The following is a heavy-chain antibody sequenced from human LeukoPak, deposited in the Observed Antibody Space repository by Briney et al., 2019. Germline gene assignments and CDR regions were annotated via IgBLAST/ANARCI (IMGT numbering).Heavy chain of an antibody. D-gene: IGHD6-6*01. Sequence: QPGGSLRLACAASGFTFSSYSMNWVRQAPGKGLEWVSYISSGSSSIYYADSLKGRFTISRDNAKTSLYLQMNSMRAEDTAVYSCARGYSSSGLLYYYYMDVWGKGTTVTVSS. CDR2: ISSGSSSI. CDR3: ARGYSSSGLLYYYYMDV. V-gene: IGHV3-48*04. J-gene: IGHJ6*03. CDR1: GFTFSSYS.